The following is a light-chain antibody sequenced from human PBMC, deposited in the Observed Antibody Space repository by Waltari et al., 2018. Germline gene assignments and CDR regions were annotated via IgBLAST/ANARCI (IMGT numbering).Light chain of an antibody. V-gene: IGLV2-18*02. CDR1: RSDVGGYNR. CDR3: SSYTSSSTLV. J-gene: IGLJ2*01. CDR2: EVS. Sequence: QSALTQPPSVSGSPGQSVTISCTGTRSDVGGYNRVSWYQQPPGTAPKLIIYEVSGRPSGVPARFSGSKADKAASLTISGLQAEDEADYYCSSYTSSSTLVFGGGTKLTVL.